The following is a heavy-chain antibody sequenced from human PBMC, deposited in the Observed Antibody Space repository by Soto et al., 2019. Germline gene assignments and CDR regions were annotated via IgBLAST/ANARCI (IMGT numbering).Heavy chain of an antibody. V-gene: IGHV4-31*03. CDR2: IYYSGST. Sequence: QVQLQESGPGLVKPSQTLSLTCTVSGGSISSGGYYWSWIRQHPGKGLEWIGYIYYSGSTYYNPSPKGRVTQSVDTSENQFSPEVGSATAPGTGVYYCAGGVSRNGYGMNWFDPLGQGTPVTVPS. CDR1: GGSISSGGYY. D-gene: IGHD5-12*01. J-gene: IGHJ5*02. CDR3: AGGVSRNGYGMNWFDP.